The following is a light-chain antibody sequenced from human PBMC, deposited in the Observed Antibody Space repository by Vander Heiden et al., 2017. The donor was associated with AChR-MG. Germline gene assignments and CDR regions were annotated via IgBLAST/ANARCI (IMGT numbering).Light chain of an antibody. V-gene: IGLV10-54*04. J-gene: IGLJ3*02. CDR2: RNN. CDR3: SAWDTSLSAWV. CDR1: SNDVGDQVGDQG. Sequence: QAGLTQPPSVSKGLRQTATLTCTGNSNDVGDQVGDQGAIWLQQHQGHPPKLLSYRNNNRPSGISERFSASRSGNTASLTITGLQPEDEADYYCSAWDTSLSAWVFGGGTKLTVL.